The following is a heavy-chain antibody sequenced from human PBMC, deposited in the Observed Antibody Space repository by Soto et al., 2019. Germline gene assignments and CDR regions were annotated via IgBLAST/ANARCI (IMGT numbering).Heavy chain of an antibody. J-gene: IGHJ4*02. CDR3: ARWSNTMDY. V-gene: IGHV3-7*01. CDR1: GFTFSSYY. D-gene: IGHD3-10*01. Sequence: EVQLVESGGGLVKPGGSLRLSCAASGFTFSSYYMSWVRQAPGKGLEWVAKINHNGSEKYYVDSVKGRFTISRDNAKNSLYLPMNSLRAEDTAVYYCARWSNTMDYWGQGTLVTVSS. CDR2: INHNGSEK.